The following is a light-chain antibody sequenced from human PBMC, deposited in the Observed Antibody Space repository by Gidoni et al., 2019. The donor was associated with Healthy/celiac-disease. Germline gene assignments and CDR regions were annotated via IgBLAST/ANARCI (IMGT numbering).Light chain of an antibody. Sequence: DLQRTQSPSSLSASVGDIVTISCRARQGISSYLNWYQQRPGKAPKLLIYAASSLQSGVQSRFSGSGSGTDCTLTISSLQPEDFATYYCQQSYSTPLTFGGGTKVEIK. CDR3: QQSYSTPLT. CDR1: QGISSY. V-gene: IGKV1-39*01. J-gene: IGKJ4*01. CDR2: AAS.